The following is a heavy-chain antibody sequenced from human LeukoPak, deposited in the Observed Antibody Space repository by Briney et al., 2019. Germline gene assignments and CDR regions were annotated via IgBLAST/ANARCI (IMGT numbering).Heavy chain of an antibody. CDR2: IYRGGDT. J-gene: IGHJ4*02. V-gene: IGHV3-53*01. Sequence: GGSLRLSCAASGFTFSSYSINWVRQAPGKGLQWVSVIYRGGDTHYVDSVMGRFTISRDSSKNMVYLQLKSLRAEDTAVYYCATHAASGSYFFDSWGQGTLVTVSS. D-gene: IGHD1-26*01. CDR3: ATHAASGSYFFDS. CDR1: GFTFSSYS.